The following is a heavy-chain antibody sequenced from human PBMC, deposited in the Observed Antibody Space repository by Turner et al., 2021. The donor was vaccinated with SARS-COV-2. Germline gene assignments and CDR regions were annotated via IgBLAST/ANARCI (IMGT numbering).Heavy chain of an antibody. J-gene: IGHJ4*02. V-gene: IGHV3-23*01. Sequence: EVQLLESGGGLVQPGGSLRLSCAASGFTFSSYAMSWVRQAPGKGLEGVSAISGSGGSTYYADSVKGRFTISRDNSKNTLYLQMYSLRAEDTAVYYCARDWRYYYDSSGYFDYWGQGTLVTVSS. CDR1: GFTFSSYA. CDR2: ISGSGGST. CDR3: ARDWRYYYDSSGYFDY. D-gene: IGHD3-22*01.